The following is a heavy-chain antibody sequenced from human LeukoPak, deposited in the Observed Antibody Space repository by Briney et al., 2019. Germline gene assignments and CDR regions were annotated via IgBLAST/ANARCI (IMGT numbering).Heavy chain of an antibody. V-gene: IGHV3-48*02. CDR3: GRPLVV. D-gene: IGHD6-6*01. CDR2: ISTSSSTI. Sequence: PGGSLRLSCAGSGFTFSNSNMNWVRQAPGKGLEWLSFISTSSSTIYYADSVKGRFTISRDNAKNSLFLQMNNLRDEDTAVDYCGRPLVVWGQGTLVTVSS. J-gene: IGHJ4*02. CDR1: GFTFSNSN.